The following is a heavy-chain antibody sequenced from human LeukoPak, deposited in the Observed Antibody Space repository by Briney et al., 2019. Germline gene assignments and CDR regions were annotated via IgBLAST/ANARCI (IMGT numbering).Heavy chain of an antibody. D-gene: IGHD1-20*01. CDR2: ISGSGVGT. CDR1: GFTFRNSG. V-gene: IGHV3-23*01. J-gene: IGHJ4*02. CDR3: AKNNWNDMPFVDD. Sequence: GGSLRLSCAASGFTFRNSGMSWVRQAPGKGLEWVSTISGSGVGTYYADSVKGRFTISRDNFKNTLYLQMNSLRAEDTAVYYCAKNNWNDMPFVDDWGQGTLVTVSS.